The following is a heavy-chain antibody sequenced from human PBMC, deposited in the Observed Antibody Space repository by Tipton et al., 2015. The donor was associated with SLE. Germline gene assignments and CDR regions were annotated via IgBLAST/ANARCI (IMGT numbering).Heavy chain of an antibody. CDR1: GGSISSYY. Sequence: TLSLTCTVSGGSISSYYWSWIRQPPGKGLEWIGYIYYSGSTNYNPSLKGRVTISVDTSKNQFSLKLSSVTAADTAVYYCARVRPNRNWFDPWGQGTLVTVSS. CDR3: ARVRPNRNWFDP. CDR2: IYYSGST. V-gene: IGHV4-59*01. D-gene: IGHD1-14*01. J-gene: IGHJ5*02.